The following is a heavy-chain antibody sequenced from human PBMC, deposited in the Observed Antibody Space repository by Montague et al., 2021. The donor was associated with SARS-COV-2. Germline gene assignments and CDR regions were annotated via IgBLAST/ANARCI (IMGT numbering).Heavy chain of an antibody. CDR2: IHHSGTT. J-gene: IGHJ4*02. CDR1: GGSFSGYY. D-gene: IGHD4-23*01. Sequence: SETLSLTCAVYGGSFSGYYWTWIRQSPGKGLEWIAEIHHSGTTNYNFNPSLRSRVTISVDTSKSQFSLKLSSVTAADTGVYYCARWDPQTLTLIGLRGKSAIDYWGQGTLVTVSS. CDR3: ARWDPQTLTLIGLRGKSAIDY. V-gene: IGHV4-34*01.